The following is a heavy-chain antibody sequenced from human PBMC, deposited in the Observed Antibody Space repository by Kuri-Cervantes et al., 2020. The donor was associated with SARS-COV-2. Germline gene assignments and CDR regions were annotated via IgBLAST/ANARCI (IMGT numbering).Heavy chain of an antibody. CDR1: GFSFGSYA. CDR3: ARDPLTHFYGSGSYPHY. Sequence: GGSLRLYCVGSGFSFGSYAMHWVRQAPGRGLEWVAIISYDGSNEYCADSVKGRFTISRDNTKSTLFLQMSRVRTEDTAVYYCARDPLTHFYGSGSYPHYWGQGVLVTVSS. CDR2: ISYDGSNE. V-gene: IGHV3-30-3*01. J-gene: IGHJ4*02. D-gene: IGHD3-10*01.